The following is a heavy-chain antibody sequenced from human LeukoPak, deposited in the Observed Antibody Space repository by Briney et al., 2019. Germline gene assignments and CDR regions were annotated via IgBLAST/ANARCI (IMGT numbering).Heavy chain of an antibody. D-gene: IGHD3-22*01. J-gene: IGHJ4*02. CDR1: GYIFTSYW. CDR2: IYPGDSDT. V-gene: IGHV5-51*01. CDR3: ARLKGYYDSSGSLCDY. Sequence: KFGESLKISCKGSGYIFTSYWIGWVRQMPGKGLEWMGIIYPGDSDTRYSPSFQGQVTISADQSISTAYLQWSSLKASDSCMYYCARLKGYYDSSGSLCDYWGQGTLVTVSS.